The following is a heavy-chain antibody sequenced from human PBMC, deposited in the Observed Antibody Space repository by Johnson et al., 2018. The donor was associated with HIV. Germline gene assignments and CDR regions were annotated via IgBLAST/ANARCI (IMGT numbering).Heavy chain of an antibody. CDR1: GFTFSNAW. CDR2: TNSDGSST. CDR3: ARPRTTVTQVDAFDI. Sequence: VQLVESGGGLVKPGGSLRLSCAASGFTFSNAWMSWVRQAPGKGLVWVSRTNSDGSSTNYADSVKGRFTISRDKAKNTLHLQMNSLRAEDMAVYYCARPRTTVTQVDAFDIWGQGTMVTVSS. V-gene: IGHV3-74*02. D-gene: IGHD4-17*01. J-gene: IGHJ3*02.